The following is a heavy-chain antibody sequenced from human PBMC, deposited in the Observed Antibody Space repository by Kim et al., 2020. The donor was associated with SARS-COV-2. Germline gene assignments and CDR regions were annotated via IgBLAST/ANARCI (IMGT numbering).Heavy chain of an antibody. Sequence: ASVKVSCKASGYTFTSYYIHWLRQAPGQGLEWLGMIDPSGGVTGYSRKFHGRVTVTRDTSTATVYMDLTSLRSNDTAVYYCARDRDDSGRDAFGLWGQGTMVTISS. CDR3: ARDRDDSGRDAFGL. CDR1: GYTFTSYY. D-gene: IGHD3-10*01. CDR2: IDPSGGVT. J-gene: IGHJ3*01. V-gene: IGHV1-46*01.